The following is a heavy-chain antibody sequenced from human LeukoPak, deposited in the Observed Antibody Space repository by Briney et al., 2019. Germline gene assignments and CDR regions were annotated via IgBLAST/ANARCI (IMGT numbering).Heavy chain of an antibody. CDR1: GFTFSNAW. CDR3: TTHVQWLRKYNWFDP. V-gene: IGHV3-15*01. J-gene: IGHJ5*02. Sequence: GGSLRLSCAASGFTFSNAWMSWVRQAPGKGLEWVGRIKSKTDGGTTDYAAPVKGRFTISRDDSKNTLYLQMNSLKTEDTAVYYCTTHVQWLRKYNWFDPWGQGTLVTVSS. D-gene: IGHD5-12*01. CDR2: IKSKTDGGTT.